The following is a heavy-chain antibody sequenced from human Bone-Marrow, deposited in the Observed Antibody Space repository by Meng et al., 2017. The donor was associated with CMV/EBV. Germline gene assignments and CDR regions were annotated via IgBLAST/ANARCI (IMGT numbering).Heavy chain of an antibody. Sequence: ASVKVSCKASGYTFTGYYMHWVRQAPGQGLEWMGWINPNSGGTNYAQKFQGRVTMTRDTSISTAYMELSRLRSDDTAVYYCALGVVVVIANPIHYYYYGMDVWGQGTTVTVSS. D-gene: IGHD2-21*01. J-gene: IGHJ6*02. CDR3: ALGVVVVIANPIHYYYYGMDV. V-gene: IGHV1-2*02. CDR2: INPNSGGT. CDR1: GYTFTGYY.